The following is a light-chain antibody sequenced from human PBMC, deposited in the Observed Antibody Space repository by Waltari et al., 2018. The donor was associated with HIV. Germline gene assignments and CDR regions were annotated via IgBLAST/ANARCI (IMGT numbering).Light chain of an antibody. J-gene: IGLJ2*01. CDR2: DNN. V-gene: IGLV1-40*01. Sequence: QSVLTQPPSVSGAPGQRVTISCTGSSSNIGASYYVHWYQQLPGTPPKLLIYDNNNRPSGVPDRFSGSKSGTSASLAITGLQAEDEADYYCQSYDSRLGVLFGGGTKLTVL. CDR1: SSNIGASYY. CDR3: QSYDSRLGVL.